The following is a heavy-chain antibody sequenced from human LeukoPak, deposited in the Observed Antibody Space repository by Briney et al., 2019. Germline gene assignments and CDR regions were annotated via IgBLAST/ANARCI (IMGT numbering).Heavy chain of an antibody. D-gene: IGHD1/OR15-1a*01. CDR3: ARDRHWTNDWVFDY. CDR1: GGSIGTYY. Sequence: SETLSLTCTVSGGSIGTYYWSWIRQPPGKGLEWIGYIYYNGYTDYNPSLKSRVTISLHTSKNQFSLNLSSVTAADAAVYYCARDRHWTNDWVFDYWGQGTLVTVSS. V-gene: IGHV4-59*01. CDR2: IYYNGYT. J-gene: IGHJ4*02.